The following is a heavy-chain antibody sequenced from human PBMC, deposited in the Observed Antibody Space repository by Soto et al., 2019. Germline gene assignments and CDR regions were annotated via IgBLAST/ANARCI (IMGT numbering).Heavy chain of an antibody. CDR1: GASISPGSYY. CDR2: IYYSGST. CDR3: ASRHSSPYFDY. Sequence: PSETLSLTCTVSGASISPGSYYWAWIRQPPGQGLEWIGSIYYSGSTYYNPSLKSRVTISVDTSKNQFSLKLNSVTAADTAVYYCASRHSSPYFDYWGQGTLVTVS. J-gene: IGHJ4*02. D-gene: IGHD6-13*01. V-gene: IGHV4-30-4*08.